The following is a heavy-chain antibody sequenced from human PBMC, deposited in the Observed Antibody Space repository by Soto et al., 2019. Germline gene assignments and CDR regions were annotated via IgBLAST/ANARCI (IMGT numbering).Heavy chain of an antibody. Sequence: SETLSLTCNVSGVSISDTSYYWGWIRQPPGKGLEWIGTIYFSGTTFYNPSPKSRLTISVDTSKNQFSLRLSSVTAADTAVYYCARNGSHWGQGTLVTVSS. CDR3: ARNGSH. CDR2: IYFSGTT. V-gene: IGHV4-39*01. J-gene: IGHJ4*02. CDR1: GVSISDTSYY.